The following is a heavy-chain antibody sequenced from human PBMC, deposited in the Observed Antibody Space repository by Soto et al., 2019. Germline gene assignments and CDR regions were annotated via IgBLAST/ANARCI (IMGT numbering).Heavy chain of an antibody. J-gene: IGHJ4*02. D-gene: IGHD2-2*01. CDR2: IKQDGSEK. V-gene: IGHV3-7*01. CDR1: GFTFSSYW. CDR3: ARDLRDIVVVSSRANPTFAR. Sequence: GGSLRLSCAASGFTFSSYWMSWVRQAPGKGLEWVANIKQDGSEKYYVDSVKGRFTISRDNAKNSLYLQMNSLRAEDTAVYYCARDLRDIVVVSSRANPTFARWGQGTLVTVSS.